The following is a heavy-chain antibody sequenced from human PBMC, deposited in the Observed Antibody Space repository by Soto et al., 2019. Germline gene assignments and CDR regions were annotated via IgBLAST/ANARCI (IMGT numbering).Heavy chain of an antibody. CDR1: GGTFSSYA. Sequence: SVKVSCKASGGTFSSYAISWVRQAPGQGLEWMGGIIPIFGTANYAQKFQGRVTITADESTSTAYMELSSLRSEDTAVYYCARVTVVVPAADYYYGMDVWGQGTTVTVSS. D-gene: IGHD2-2*01. V-gene: IGHV1-69*13. J-gene: IGHJ6*02. CDR3: ARVTVVVPAADYYYGMDV. CDR2: IIPIFGTA.